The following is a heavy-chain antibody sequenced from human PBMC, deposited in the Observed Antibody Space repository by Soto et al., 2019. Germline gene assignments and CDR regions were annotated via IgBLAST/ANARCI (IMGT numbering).Heavy chain of an antibody. CDR2: IGGRGNSA. D-gene: IGHD5-12*01. Sequence: EVQVSASGVGLVRPGGSLRLSCAASGFIFTNYAMNWVRQAPGKGLEWVSVIGGRGNSAYYADSVQGRFTISRDNSKNTLSLQMSSLTADDTAIYYCVREGRGSFDFWGRGTMVTVSS. CDR1: GFIFTNYA. J-gene: IGHJ3*01. V-gene: IGHV3-23*01. CDR3: VREGRGSFDF.